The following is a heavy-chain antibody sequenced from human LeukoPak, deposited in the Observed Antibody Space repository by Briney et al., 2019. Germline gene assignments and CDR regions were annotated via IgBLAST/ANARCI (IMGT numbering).Heavy chain of an antibody. J-gene: IGHJ4*02. V-gene: IGHV3-23*01. CDR2: ITGGGSGI. CDR3: AKWGDYDVLTGYYVSDY. D-gene: IGHD3-9*01. Sequence: PGASLRLSCAASGFTFSNYAMSWFRQAPGKGLEWVSAITGGGSGIYYADSMKSRFTISRDNSKNTLYLQINSLRVEDTAVYYCAKWGDYDVLTGYYVSDYWGQGTLVTVSS. CDR1: GFTFSNYA.